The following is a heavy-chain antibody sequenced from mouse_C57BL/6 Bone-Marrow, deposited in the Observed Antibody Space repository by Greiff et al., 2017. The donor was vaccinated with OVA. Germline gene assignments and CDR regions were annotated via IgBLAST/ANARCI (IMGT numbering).Heavy chain of an antibody. V-gene: IGHV1-81*01. Sequence: VQLQQSGAELARPGASVKLSCKASGYTFTSYGISWVKQRTGQGLEWIGEIYPRSGNTYYNEKLKGKATLTADKSSSTAYMALRSLTSEDSAVYFCARGGLRAFAYWGQGTLVTVSA. CDR2: IYPRSGNT. D-gene: IGHD2-4*01. J-gene: IGHJ3*01. CDR3: ARGGLRAFAY. CDR1: GYTFTSYG.